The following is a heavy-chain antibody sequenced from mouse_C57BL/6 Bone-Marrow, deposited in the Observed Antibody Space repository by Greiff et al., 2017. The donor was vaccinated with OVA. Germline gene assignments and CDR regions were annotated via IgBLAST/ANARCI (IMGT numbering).Heavy chain of an antibody. J-gene: IGHJ2*01. CDR1: GYSITSGYY. V-gene: IGHV3-6*01. Sequence: ESGPGLVKPSQSLSLTCSVTGYSITSGYYWNWIRQFPGNKLEWMGYISYDGSNNYNPSLKNRISITRDTSKNQFFLKLNSVTTEDTATYYCAREGALLDYWGQGTTLTVSS. CDR2: ISYDGSN. CDR3: AREGALLDY.